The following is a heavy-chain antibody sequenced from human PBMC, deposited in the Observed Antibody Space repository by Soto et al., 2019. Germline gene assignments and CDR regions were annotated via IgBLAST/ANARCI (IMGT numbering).Heavy chain of an antibody. J-gene: IGHJ5*02. Sequence: GGSLRLSCAASGFTFSSYGMHWVRQGPGKGLEWVAVISYDGSNKYYADSVKGRFTISRDNSKNTLYLQMNSLRAEDTAVYYCAKDGRGPYSSSWYDWFYPWGQGILVPVSS. CDR2: ISYDGSNK. CDR3: AKDGRGPYSSSWYDWFYP. V-gene: IGHV3-30*18. CDR1: GFTFSSYG. D-gene: IGHD6-13*01.